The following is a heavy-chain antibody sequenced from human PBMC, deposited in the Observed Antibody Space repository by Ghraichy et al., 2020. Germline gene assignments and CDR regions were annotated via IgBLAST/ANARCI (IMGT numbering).Heavy chain of an antibody. Sequence: LSLTCAASGFTFSRYSMNWVRQAPGKGLEWVSYISFSGGTIYSADSVRGRFIISRDNAKNSLYLQMNGLRAEDTAVYYCARDGGYSYGRPHYSHHGMDVWGQGTMVTVSS. CDR3: ARDGGYSYGRPHYSHHGMDV. CDR1: GFTFSRYS. J-gene: IGHJ6*02. V-gene: IGHV3-48*04. D-gene: IGHD5-12*01. CDR2: ISFSGGTI.